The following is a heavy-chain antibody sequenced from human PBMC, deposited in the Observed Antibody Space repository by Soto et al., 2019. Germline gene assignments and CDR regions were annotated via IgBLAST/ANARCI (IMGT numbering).Heavy chain of an antibody. CDR1: GYTFTSYY. CDR3: AREQWLGPYYYYYYGMDV. V-gene: IGHV1-46*01. Sequence: QVQLVQSGAEVKKPGASVKVSCKASGYTFTSYYMHWVRQAPGQGLEWMGIINPSGGSTSYAQKFQGRVTMTRDTSTSTVYMELSSLRSEDTAVYYCAREQWLGPYYYYYYGMDVWGQGTTVNVSS. D-gene: IGHD6-19*01. CDR2: INPSGGST. J-gene: IGHJ6*02.